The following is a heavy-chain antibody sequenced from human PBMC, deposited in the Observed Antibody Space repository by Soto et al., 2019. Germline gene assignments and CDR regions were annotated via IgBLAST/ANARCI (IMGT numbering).Heavy chain of an antibody. CDR3: AREGGRWLQLNDAFDI. J-gene: IGHJ3*02. D-gene: IGHD5-12*01. CDR2: ISSSGSTI. V-gene: IGHV3-48*03. CDR1: GFTFSSYE. Sequence: GALRLSCAASGFTFSSYEMNWVRQAPGKGLEWVSYISSSGSTIYYADSVKGRFTISRDNAKNSLYLQMNSLRAEDTAVYYRAREGGRWLQLNDAFDIWGQGTMVTV.